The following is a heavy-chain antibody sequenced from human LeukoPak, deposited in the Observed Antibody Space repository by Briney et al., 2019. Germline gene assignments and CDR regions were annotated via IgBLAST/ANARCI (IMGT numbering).Heavy chain of an antibody. CDR1: GGSISSGDYY. CDR3: ARGRDGYRAAHFDY. CDR2: IYYSGST. J-gene: IGHJ4*02. V-gene: IGHV4-31*03. Sequence: SQTLSLTCTVSGGSISSGDYYWSWIREHPGKGLEGIGYIYYSGSTYYNPSLKSRVTISVDTPKNQFSLKLSSVPAADTAVYYCARGRDGYRAAHFDYWGQGTLVTVSS. D-gene: IGHD5-24*01.